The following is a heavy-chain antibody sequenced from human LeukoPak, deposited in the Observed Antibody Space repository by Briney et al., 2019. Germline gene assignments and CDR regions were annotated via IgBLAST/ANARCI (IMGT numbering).Heavy chain of an antibody. V-gene: IGHV1-2*02. CDR2: INPSSGGT. D-gene: IGHD3-22*01. CDR1: GYTSTGYF. J-gene: IGHJ5*02. Sequence: ASVKVSCKASGYTSTGYFLHWVRQAPGQGLEWMGWINPSSGGTNYAQNFQGRVTMTRDTSISTAYMELSRLRSDDTAVFYCARDYGSRGCFSAWGQGTLVTVSS. CDR3: ARDYGSRGCFSA.